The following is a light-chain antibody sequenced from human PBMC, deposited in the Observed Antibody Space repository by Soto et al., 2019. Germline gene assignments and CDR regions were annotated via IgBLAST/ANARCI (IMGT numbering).Light chain of an antibody. J-gene: IGKJ1*01. CDR2: DAS. V-gene: IGKV1-5*02. CDR1: QSISSW. Sequence: DIQMTQSPSTLSASVGDRVTIICRASQSISSWLAWYQQKPGKAPKLLIYDASSLESGVPSRFSGSGSGTEFTLTISSPQPDDFATYYCQQYNSYSWTFGQGTKV. CDR3: QQYNSYSWT.